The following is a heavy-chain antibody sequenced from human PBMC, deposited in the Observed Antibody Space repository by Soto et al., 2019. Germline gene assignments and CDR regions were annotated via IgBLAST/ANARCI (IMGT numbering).Heavy chain of an antibody. CDR1: GYAFRGTQ. CDR2: SKGDSGGT. CDR3: VRGCSGGTCFLLSF. J-gene: IGHJ4*02. V-gene: IGHV1-2*02. D-gene: IGHD2-15*01. Sequence: ASGKGSCKARGYAFRGTQMHSLRQASGQGQEWVWWSKGDSGGTNYAQKFQGRVTMPRDTAISTIYMELSSLTSDDTAVYYCVRGCSGGTCFLLSFWGQGTLVTVSS.